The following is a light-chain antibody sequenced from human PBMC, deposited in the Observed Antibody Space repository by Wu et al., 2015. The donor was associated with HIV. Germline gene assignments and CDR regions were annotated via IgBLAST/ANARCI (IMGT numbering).Light chain of an antibody. J-gene: IGKJ1*01. Sequence: EIVLTQSPGTLSLSPGERATLSCRASQSVSSSYLVWYQQKLGQAPRLLIYDTSTRATGIPDRFSGSGSGTDFTLTISRLEPEDFAVYYCQQYGNSPTWTFGQGTKVEIK. CDR2: DTS. CDR1: QSVSSSY. CDR3: QQYGNSPTWT. V-gene: IGKV3-20*01.